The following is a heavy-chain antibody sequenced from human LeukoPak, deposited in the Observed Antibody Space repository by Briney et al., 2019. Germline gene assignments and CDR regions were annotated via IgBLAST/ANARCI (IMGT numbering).Heavy chain of an antibody. V-gene: IGHV3-23*01. D-gene: IGHD6-13*01. J-gene: IGHJ4*02. CDR2: ISGGGGST. CDR3: AKGPRQQLVTRFDN. Sequence: PGGSLRLSCAASGSTFSTYAMSWVRQAPGKGLEWVSDISGGGGSTYYADSVKGRFTVSRDNSKNTQYLQMSSLRADDTAVYYCAKGPRQQLVTRFDNWGQGTLVTVSS. CDR1: GSTFSTYA.